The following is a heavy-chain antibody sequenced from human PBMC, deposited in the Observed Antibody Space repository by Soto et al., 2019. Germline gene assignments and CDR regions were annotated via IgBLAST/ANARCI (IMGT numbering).Heavy chain of an antibody. D-gene: IGHD1-26*01. CDR1: GFTFSSYG. V-gene: IGHV3-30*18. CDR2: ISYDGSNK. J-gene: IGHJ6*02. CDR3: AKDGGLLPGDV. Sequence: HPGGSLRLSCAASGFTFSSYGMHWVRQAPGKGLEWVAVISYDGSNKYYADSVKGRFTISRDNSKNTLYLQMNSLRAEDTAVYYCAKDGGLLPGDVWGQGTTVSVSS.